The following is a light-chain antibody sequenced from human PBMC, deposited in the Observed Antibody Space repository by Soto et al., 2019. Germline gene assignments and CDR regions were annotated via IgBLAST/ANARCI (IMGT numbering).Light chain of an antibody. CDR2: STI. CDR1: SGSVSSTYY. Sequence: QAVVTQEPSFSVSPGGTVTLTCGLSSGSVSSTYYPSWYQQTPGQAPRTLIYSTITRSSGVPDRFSGSIVGSKAALTITGALADDESDYYCVLYMGSGIWVFGGGTKLTVL. V-gene: IGLV8-61*01. J-gene: IGLJ3*02. CDR3: VLYMGSGIWV.